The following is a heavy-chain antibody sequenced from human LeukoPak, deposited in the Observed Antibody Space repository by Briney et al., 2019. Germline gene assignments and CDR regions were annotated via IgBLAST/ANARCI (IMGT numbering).Heavy chain of an antibody. J-gene: IGHJ5*02. CDR1: GGSISSYY. D-gene: IGHD4-17*01. CDR2: IYYSGST. Sequence: PSETLSLTCTVSGGSISSYYWSWIRQPPGKGLEWIGYIYYSGSTNYNPSLKSRVTISVDTSKNQFSLKLSSVTAADTAVYYCARGEYYGDYVDEAWGQGTLVTVSS. CDR3: ARGEYYGDYVDEA. V-gene: IGHV4-59*01.